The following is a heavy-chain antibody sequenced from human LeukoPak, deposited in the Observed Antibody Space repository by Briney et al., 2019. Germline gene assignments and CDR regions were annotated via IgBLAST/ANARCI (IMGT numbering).Heavy chain of an antibody. V-gene: IGHV4-30-2*01. CDR1: GGSISSGGYS. Sequence: PSETLSLTCAVSGGSISSGGYSWSWIRQPPGKGLEWIGYIYHSGSTYYNPSLKSRVTISVHRSKNQFSLKLSSVTAADTAVCYCARGSVVPAAKGAFDIWGQGTMVTVSS. J-gene: IGHJ3*02. D-gene: IGHD2-2*01. CDR3: ARGSVVPAAKGAFDI. CDR2: IYHSGST.